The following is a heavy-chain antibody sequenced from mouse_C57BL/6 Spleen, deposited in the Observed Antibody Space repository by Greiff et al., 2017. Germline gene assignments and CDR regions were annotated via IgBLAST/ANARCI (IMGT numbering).Heavy chain of an antibody. CDR1: GYSFTGYY. V-gene: IGHV1-42*01. J-gene: IGHJ2*01. D-gene: IGHD2-10*02. CDR3: AKATSNYFDY. Sequence: VQLQQSGPELVKPGASVKISCKASGYSFTGYYMNWVKQSPEKSLEWIGEINPSTGGTTYNQKFKAKATLTVDKSSSAAYMQHKSLTSEDSAVSYCAKATSNYFDYWGQGTTLTVSS. CDR2: INPSTGGT.